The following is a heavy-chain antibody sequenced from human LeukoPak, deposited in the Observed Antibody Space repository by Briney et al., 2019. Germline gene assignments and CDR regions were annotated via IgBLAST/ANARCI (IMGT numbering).Heavy chain of an antibody. J-gene: IGHJ4*02. CDR1: GGSISSSSYY. CDR3: ARDRYTYGFFDY. Sequence: SETLSLTCTVSGGSISSSSYYWGWIRQPPGKGLEWIGSIYYSGSTYYNPSLKSRVTISVDTSKNQFSLKLSSATAADTAVYYCARDRYTYGFFDYWGQGTLVTVSS. V-gene: IGHV4-39*07. CDR2: IYYSGST. D-gene: IGHD5-18*01.